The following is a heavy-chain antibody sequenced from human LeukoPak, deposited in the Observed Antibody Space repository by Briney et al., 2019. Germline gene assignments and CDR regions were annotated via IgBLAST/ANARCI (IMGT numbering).Heavy chain of an antibody. J-gene: IGHJ3*02. CDR2: INHSGST. CDR1: GGSFSGYY. V-gene: IGHV4-34*01. D-gene: IGHD3-22*01. CDR3: ARDSYYDNSGEGAFDI. Sequence: PSETLSLTCAVYGGSFSGYYWSWIRQPPGKGLEWIGEINHSGSTNYNPSLKSRVTIPRDTSKNQFSLKLSSVTAADTAVYYCARDSYYDNSGEGAFDIWGQGTLVTVSS.